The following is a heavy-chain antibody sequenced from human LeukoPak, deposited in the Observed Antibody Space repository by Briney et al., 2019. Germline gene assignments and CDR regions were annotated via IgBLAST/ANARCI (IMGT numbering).Heavy chain of an antibody. J-gene: IGHJ4*02. CDR1: GDSINSSRYF. CDR2: IYYRGST. D-gene: IGHD6-6*01. V-gene: IGHV4-39*07. CDR3: ARDLAYQIAARPFDY. Sequence: SETLSLTCTVSGDSINSSRYFWGWIRQPPGKGLEWIGSIYYRGSTYYNPSLKSRVTLSVGTSKNQFSLRLSSVTAADTAVYYRARDLAYQIAARPFDYWGQGILVTVSA.